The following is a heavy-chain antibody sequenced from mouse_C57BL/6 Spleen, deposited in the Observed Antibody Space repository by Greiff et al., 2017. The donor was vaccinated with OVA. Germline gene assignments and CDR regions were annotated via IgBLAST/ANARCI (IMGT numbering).Heavy chain of an antibody. Sequence: QVQLQQPGAELVRPGSSVKLSCKASGYTFTSYWMHWVKQRPIQGLEWIGNIDPSDSGTHYNQKFKDKATLTVDKSASTAYMQLRSLTSEDSAVYDCSRLCGSSYNLDYWGQGTTLTVSS. CDR3: SRLCGSSYNLDY. D-gene: IGHD1-1*01. CDR1: GYTFTSYW. J-gene: IGHJ2*01. V-gene: IGHV1-52*01. CDR2: IDPSDSGT.